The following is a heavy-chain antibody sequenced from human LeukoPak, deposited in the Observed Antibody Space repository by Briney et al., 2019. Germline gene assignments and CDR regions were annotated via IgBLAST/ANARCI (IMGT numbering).Heavy chain of an antibody. J-gene: IGHJ4*02. CDR3: AKSRLTSGWSVFNYFDY. CDR1: GFTFDDYA. Sequence: GRSLRLSCAASGFTFDDYAMHWVRQAPGKGLEWVSGISWNSGSIGYADSVKGRFTISRDNAKNSLYLQMSSLRAEDTALYYCAKSRLTSGWSVFNYFDYWGQGTLVTVSS. D-gene: IGHD6-19*01. V-gene: IGHV3-9*01. CDR2: ISWNSGSI.